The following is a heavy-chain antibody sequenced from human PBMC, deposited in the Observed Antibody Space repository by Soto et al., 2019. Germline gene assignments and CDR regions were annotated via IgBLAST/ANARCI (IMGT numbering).Heavy chain of an antibody. V-gene: IGHV3-30*18. CDR1: GFTFSSYG. J-gene: IGHJ6*03. Sequence: GGSLRLSCAASGFTFSSYGMHWVRQAPGKGLEWVAVISYDGSNKYYADSVKGRFTISRDNSKNTLYLQMNSLRAEDTAVYYCAKDGIDGTNYYYYYMDVWGKGTTVTVSS. D-gene: IGHD1-7*01. CDR3: AKDGIDGTNYYYYYMDV. CDR2: ISYDGSNK.